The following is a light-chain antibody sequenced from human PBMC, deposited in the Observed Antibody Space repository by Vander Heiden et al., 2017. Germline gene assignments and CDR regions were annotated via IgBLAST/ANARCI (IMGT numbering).Light chain of an antibody. CDR2: EVS. J-gene: IGLJ2*01. CDR3: SSYTSSSTPL. CDR1: SSDVGGYNY. Sequence: QSALTQPASVSGSPGPSITISCTGTSSDVGGYNYVSWYQQHPGKAPKRMIDEVSNRPSGVSNRFSGSKSGNTASLTISGLQAEDEADYYCSSYTSSSTPLFGGGTKLTVL. V-gene: IGLV2-14*01.